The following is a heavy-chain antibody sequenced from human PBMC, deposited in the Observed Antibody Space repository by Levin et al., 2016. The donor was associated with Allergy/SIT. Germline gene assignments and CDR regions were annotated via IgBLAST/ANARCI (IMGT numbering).Heavy chain of an antibody. V-gene: IGHV1-24*01. Sequence: ASVKVSCKVSGYTLTELSMHWVRQAPGKGLEWMGGFDPEDGETIYAQKFQGRVTMTEDTSTDTAYMELSSLRSEDTAVYYCATPYYARVWDYYYGMDVWGQGTTVTVSS. CDR2: FDPEDGET. CDR3: ATPYYARVWDYYYGMDV. CDR1: GYTLTELS. J-gene: IGHJ6*02. D-gene: IGHD2-2*01.